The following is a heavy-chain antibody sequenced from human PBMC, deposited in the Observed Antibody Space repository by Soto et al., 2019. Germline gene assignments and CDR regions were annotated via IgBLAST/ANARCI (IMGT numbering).Heavy chain of an antibody. CDR1: GFTFDDFA. CDR2: IRWKSGAV. J-gene: IGHJ3*01. Sequence: GGSLRLSCVGSGFTFDDFAMHWVRQAPGKGLEWVSGIRWKSGAVGYADSVKGRFTISRDDAKNSLYLQVSSLRAEDTAFYHCARGQSGYETDAFDVWGQGTVVTVSS. CDR3: ARGQSGYETDAFDV. V-gene: IGHV3-9*01. D-gene: IGHD5-12*01.